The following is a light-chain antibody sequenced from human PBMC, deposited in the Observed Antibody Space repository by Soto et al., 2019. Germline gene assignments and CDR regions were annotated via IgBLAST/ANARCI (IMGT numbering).Light chain of an antibody. V-gene: IGKV3-20*01. CDR2: RAS. J-gene: IGKJ4*02. CDR3: QQYSSYPLT. CDR1: QTVNNNY. Sequence: EIVLTQSPATLSLSPGDRATLSCRASQTVNNNYLAWCQQKPGQAPRLLIYRASRMATGIPDRFSGSASETDFTLTISGLEPGDFAIYYCQQYSSYPLTFGGGTKVDIK.